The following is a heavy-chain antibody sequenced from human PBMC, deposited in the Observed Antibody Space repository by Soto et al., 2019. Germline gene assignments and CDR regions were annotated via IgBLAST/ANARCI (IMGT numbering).Heavy chain of an antibody. CDR1: GGPFSGYY. Sequence: SETLSLTCGVYGGPFSGYYWSWISQPPGKGLEWIGEINHSGSTNSNPSLKSRVTISVDTSKNQFSLKLSSVTAADTAVYYCERSAIATHWFFDRWGRATLVTVS. CDR2: INHSGST. CDR3: ERSAIATHWFFDR. D-gene: IGHD5-18*01. J-gene: IGHJ2*01. V-gene: IGHV4-34*01.